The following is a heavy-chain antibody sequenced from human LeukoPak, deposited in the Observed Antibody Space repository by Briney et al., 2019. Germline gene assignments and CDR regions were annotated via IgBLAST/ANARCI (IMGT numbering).Heavy chain of an antibody. D-gene: IGHD3-22*01. V-gene: IGHV3-23*01. J-gene: IGHJ6*02. Sequence: PGGSLRLSCAASGFTFSTYVMNWVRQAPGKGLEWVSAISGSGVSTYYAGSVKGRFTISRDNSKNTLYLQMNSLRAEDTAVYSCAKDVGFDTSGYSSGMDVWGQGTTVTVSS. CDR3: AKDVGFDTSGYSSGMDV. CDR1: GFTFSTYV. CDR2: ISGSGVST.